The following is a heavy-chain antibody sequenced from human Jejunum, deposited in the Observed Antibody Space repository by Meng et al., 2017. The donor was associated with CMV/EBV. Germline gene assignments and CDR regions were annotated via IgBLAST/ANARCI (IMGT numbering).Heavy chain of an antibody. Sequence: SGFSLSTSGVGVGWIRQPPGKALEWLSLIYGDGDKRYSPSLRSRLTITKDTSKNRVVLTMTNMDPVDTATYYCAKSYCSRGTCYSFYYWGQGTLVTVSS. CDR2: IYGDGDK. J-gene: IGHJ4*02. V-gene: IGHV2-5*02. CDR1: GFSLSTSGVG. D-gene: IGHD2-15*01. CDR3: AKSYCSRGTCYSFYY.